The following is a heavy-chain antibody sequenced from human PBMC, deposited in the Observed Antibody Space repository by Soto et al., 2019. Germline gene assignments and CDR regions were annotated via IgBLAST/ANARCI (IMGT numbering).Heavy chain of an antibody. J-gene: IGHJ6*02. CDR3: ADYSMDV. Sequence: PSETLSLTCPVSGCTVSSGSYYWSWIRQPPGKGLEWIGYIYYSGSTNYNPSLKSRVTISVDTSKNQFSLKLSSVTAADTAVYYCADYSMDVWGQGTTVTVSS. CDR1: GCTVSSGSYY. V-gene: IGHV4-61*01. CDR2: IYYSGST.